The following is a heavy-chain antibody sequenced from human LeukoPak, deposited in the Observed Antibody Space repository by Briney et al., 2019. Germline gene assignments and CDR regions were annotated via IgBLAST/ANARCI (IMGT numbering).Heavy chain of an antibody. CDR3: ARGTYSSRLARNGMDV. J-gene: IGHJ6*02. D-gene: IGHD6-13*01. CDR1: GGSISSSSYY. CDR2: INHSGST. V-gene: IGHV4-39*07. Sequence: SETLSLTCTVSGGSISSSSYYWGWIRQPPGKGLEWIVEINHSGSTNYNPSLKSRVTISVDTSKNQFSLKLSSVTAADTAVYYCARGTYSSRLARNGMDVWGQGTTVTVSS.